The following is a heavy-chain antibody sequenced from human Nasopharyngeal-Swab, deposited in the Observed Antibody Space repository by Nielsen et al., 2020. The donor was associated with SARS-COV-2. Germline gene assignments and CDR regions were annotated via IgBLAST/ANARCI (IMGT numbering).Heavy chain of an antibody. CDR2: MNPNSGNT. J-gene: IGHJ4*02. V-gene: IGHV1-8*01. CDR3: ARVSPLPYSRSWYYFDY. Sequence: ASVKVSCKASGYTFTSYDINWVRQATGQGLEWMGWMNPNSGNTGYAQKFQGRVTMTRNTSISTAYMELSSLRSEDTAVYYCARVSPLPYSRSWYYFDYWGQGALVTVSS. CDR1: GYTFTSYD. D-gene: IGHD6-13*01.